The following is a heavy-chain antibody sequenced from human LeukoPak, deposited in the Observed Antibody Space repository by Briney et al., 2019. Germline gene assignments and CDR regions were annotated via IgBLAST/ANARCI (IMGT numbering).Heavy chain of an antibody. CDR1: GFTFSSYA. J-gene: IGHJ4*02. CDR3: AKTRIATQLIFDY. D-gene: IGHD1-26*01. CDR2: ISGSGGST. Sequence: GGSLRLSCAASGFTFSSYAMSWVRQAPGEGLEWVSAISGSGGSTYYADSVKGRFTISRDNSKNTLYLQMNSLRAEDTAVYYCAKTRIATQLIFDYWGQGTLVTVSS. V-gene: IGHV3-23*01.